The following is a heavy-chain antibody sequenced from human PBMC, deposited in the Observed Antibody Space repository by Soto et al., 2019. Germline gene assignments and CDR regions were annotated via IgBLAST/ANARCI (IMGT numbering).Heavy chain of an antibody. J-gene: IGHJ5*02. CDR2: ISWNSGSI. V-gene: IGHV3-9*01. D-gene: IGHD1-1*01. CDR1: GFTFDDYA. CDR3: AKVGGNDFPS. Sequence: PGVSLRLSCAASGFTFDDYAMHWVRQAPGKGLEWVSGISWNSGSIGYADSVKGRFTISRDNAKNSLYLQMNSLRVEDTAVYYCAKVGGNDFPSCGQGTLVTVSS.